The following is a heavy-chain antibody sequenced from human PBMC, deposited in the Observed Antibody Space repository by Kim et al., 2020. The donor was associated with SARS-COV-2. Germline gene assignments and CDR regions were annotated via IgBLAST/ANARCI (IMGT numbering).Heavy chain of an antibody. CDR2: INHSGST. CDR3: ARGDERDDFWSGYYTAPVNTEDAFDI. CDR1: GGSFSGYY. J-gene: IGHJ3*02. V-gene: IGHV4-34*01. D-gene: IGHD3-3*01. Sequence: SETLSLTCAVYGGSFSGYYWSWIRQPPGKGLEWIGEINHSGSTNYNPSLKSRVTISVDTSKNQFSLKLSSVTAADTAVYYCARGDERDDFWSGYYTAPVNTEDAFDIWGQGTMVTVSS.